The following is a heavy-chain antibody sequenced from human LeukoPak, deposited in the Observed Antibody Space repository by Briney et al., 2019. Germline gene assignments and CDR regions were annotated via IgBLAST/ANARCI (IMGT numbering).Heavy chain of an antibody. CDR3: SRGRSRNYDSSGYYPFDY. Sequence: PSETLSLTCAVYGGSFSGYYWSWIRQPPGKGLEWIGEINHSGSTNYNPSLKSRVTISVDTSKNQFSLKLSSVTAADTAVYYCSRGRSRNYDSSGYYPFDYWGQGTLVTVSS. D-gene: IGHD3-22*01. CDR2: INHSGST. V-gene: IGHV4-34*01. J-gene: IGHJ4*02. CDR1: GGSFSGYY.